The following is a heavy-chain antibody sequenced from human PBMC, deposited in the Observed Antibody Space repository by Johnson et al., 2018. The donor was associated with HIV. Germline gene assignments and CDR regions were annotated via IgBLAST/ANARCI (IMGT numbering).Heavy chain of an antibody. J-gene: IGHJ3*02. D-gene: IGHD6-13*01. V-gene: IGHV3-7*01. CDR3: VKVAFRIAPTSHAFDI. CDR1: GFTFSRDW. CDR2: INQAGSEK. Sequence: EVQLVESGGGLVQSGGSLRLSCAASGFTFSRDWMNWVRQAPGKGLEWVANINQAGSEKYYVDSVKGRFTISRDNAKNSLHLQMNSLRAEDTAVYYCVKVAFRIAPTSHAFDIWGQGTMVTVSS.